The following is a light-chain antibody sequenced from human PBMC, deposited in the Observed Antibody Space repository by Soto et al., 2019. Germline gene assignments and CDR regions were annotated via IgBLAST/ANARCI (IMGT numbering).Light chain of an antibody. Sequence: QSALTQPRSVSGSPGQSVTISCTGTNSDVGGYNYVSWYQQHPGKAPKLMIYDVSKRPSGVPDRFSGSKSGNTASLTISGLQAADEADYYCCSYAGSYTYVFGTGTKLTVL. J-gene: IGLJ1*01. CDR3: CSYAGSYTYV. CDR1: NSDVGGYNY. CDR2: DVS. V-gene: IGLV2-11*01.